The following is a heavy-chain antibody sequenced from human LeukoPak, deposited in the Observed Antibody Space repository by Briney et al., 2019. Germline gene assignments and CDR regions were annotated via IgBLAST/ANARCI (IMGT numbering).Heavy chain of an antibody. V-gene: IGHV3-30*18. J-gene: IGHJ4*02. CDR2: ISYDGSNK. Sequence: GRSLRLSCAASGFTFSSYGMHWVRQAPGKGLEWVAVISYDGSNKYYADSVKGRFTISRDNSKNTLYLQMNSLRAEDTAVYYCAKDHESGSDYWGQGTLVTVSS. CDR1: GFTFSSYG. CDR3: AKDHESGSDY.